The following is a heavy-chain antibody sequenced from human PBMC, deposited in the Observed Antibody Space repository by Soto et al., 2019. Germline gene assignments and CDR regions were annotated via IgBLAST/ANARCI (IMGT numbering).Heavy chain of an antibody. CDR2: ISYDGSNQ. Sequence: QVQLVESGGGVVQPGRSLRLSCAASGFSFSRYVMHWVRQAPGKGLEWVAVISYDGSNQYYADSVKGRLTISRDNSKNTLYLQMNSLRAEDTAMYYCAKLDQYSSSQGYWGQGTLVTVSS. CDR1: GFSFSRYV. D-gene: IGHD6-13*01. CDR3: AKLDQYSSSQGY. V-gene: IGHV3-30*18. J-gene: IGHJ4*02.